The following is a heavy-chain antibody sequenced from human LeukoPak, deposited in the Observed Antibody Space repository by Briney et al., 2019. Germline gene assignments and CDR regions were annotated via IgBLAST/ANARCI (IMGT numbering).Heavy chain of an antibody. D-gene: IGHD2-2*01. V-gene: IGHV4-34*01. CDR2: INHSGST. CDR3: ARGDGRCSSTSCYRYWFDP. Sequence: SETLSLTCAVYGGSFSGYYWSWIRQPLGKGLEWIGVINHSGSTNYNPSLKSRVTISVDTSKNQFSLKLSSVTAADTAVYYCARGDGRCSSTSCYRYWFDPWGQGTLVTVSS. CDR1: GGSFSGYY. J-gene: IGHJ5*02.